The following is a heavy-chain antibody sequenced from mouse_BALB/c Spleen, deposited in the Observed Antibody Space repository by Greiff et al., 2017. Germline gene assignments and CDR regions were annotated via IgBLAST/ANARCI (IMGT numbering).Heavy chain of an antibody. D-gene: IGHD3-2*01. V-gene: IGHV3-6*02. Sequence: EVQVVESGPGLVKPSQSLSLTCSVTGYSITSGYYWNWIRQFPGNKLEWMGYISYDGSNNYNPSLKNRISITRDTSKNQFFLKLNSVTTEDTATYYCARRQLGLQNWGQGTLVTVSA. CDR2: ISYDGSN. J-gene: IGHJ3*01. CDR3: ARRQLGLQN. CDR1: GYSITSGYY.